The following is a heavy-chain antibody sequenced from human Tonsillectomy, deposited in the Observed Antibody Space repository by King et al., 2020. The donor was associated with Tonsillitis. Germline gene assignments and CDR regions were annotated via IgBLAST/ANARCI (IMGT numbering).Heavy chain of an antibody. D-gene: IGHD4-17*01. CDR2: ISSSSSDI. Sequence: EVQLVESGGGLVQPGGSLRLSCATSGFAFSGYSMNWVRQTPGKGLEWVSSISSSSSDIYYADSVKGRFTISRDNTKNSLYLQMNSLRAEDTAVYYCARTGVTTGDYWGQGTLVTISS. CDR1: GFAFSGYS. CDR3: ARTGVTTGDY. J-gene: IGHJ4*02. V-gene: IGHV3-21*01.